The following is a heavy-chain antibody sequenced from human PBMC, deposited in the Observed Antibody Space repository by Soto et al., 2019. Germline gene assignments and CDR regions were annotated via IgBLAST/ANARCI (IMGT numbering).Heavy chain of an antibody. V-gene: IGHV3-13*01. J-gene: IGHJ4*02. CDR1: GFTFSSYD. CDR2: IGTAGDT. Sequence: GGSLRLSCAASGFTFSSYDMHWVRQATGKGLEWVSAIGTAGDTYYPGSVKGRFTISRENAKNSLYLQMNSLRAGDTAVYYCARGVQLERRSDYWGQGTLVTVSS. CDR3: ARGVQLERRSDY. D-gene: IGHD1-1*01.